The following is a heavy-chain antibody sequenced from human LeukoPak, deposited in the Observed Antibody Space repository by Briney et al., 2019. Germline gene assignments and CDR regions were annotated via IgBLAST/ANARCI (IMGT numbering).Heavy chain of an antibody. Sequence: GGSLRLSCAASGFRFSDAGMTWVRQAPGKGLEWVSLIGSVGHSTYYGDSVKGRFTISRDNSKNTLSLQMNSLRVEDTATHYCAKDIELSILGLGTMVTVSS. CDR1: GFRFSDAG. D-gene: IGHD3-16*02. J-gene: IGHJ3*02. CDR3: AKDIELSI. V-gene: IGHV3-23*01. CDR2: IGSVGHST.